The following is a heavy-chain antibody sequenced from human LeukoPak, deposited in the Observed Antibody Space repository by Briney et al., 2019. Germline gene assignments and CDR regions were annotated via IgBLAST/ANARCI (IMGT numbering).Heavy chain of an antibody. D-gene: IGHD3-16*02. CDR2: ASVYNGNT. Sequence: ASVKLSCKASGYTFTSHGINWLRQAPGQGLEWMGGASVYNGNTDSEQKFQGRVTMPTDSSTNTVYMELRSLRSDDTAVYYCARDRAVMITFGGVIIAAYWGQGTLVSVSS. V-gene: IGHV1-18*01. CDR1: GYTFTSHG. CDR3: ARDRAVMITFGGVIIAAY. J-gene: IGHJ4*02.